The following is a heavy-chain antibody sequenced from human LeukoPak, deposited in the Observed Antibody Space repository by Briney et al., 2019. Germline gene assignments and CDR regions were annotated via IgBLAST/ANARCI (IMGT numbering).Heavy chain of an antibody. D-gene: IGHD5-24*01. CDR1: GYTFTSYD. CDR3: ARAVEMATIVVDY. Sequence: ASVTVSCKASGYTFTSYDINWVRQAPGQGIEWMGWMNPNSGNTDYAQKFQGRVTMTRNTSISTAYMELSSLRSEDTAVYYCARAVEMATIVVDYWGQGTLVTVSS. CDR2: MNPNSGNT. V-gene: IGHV1-8*01. J-gene: IGHJ4*02.